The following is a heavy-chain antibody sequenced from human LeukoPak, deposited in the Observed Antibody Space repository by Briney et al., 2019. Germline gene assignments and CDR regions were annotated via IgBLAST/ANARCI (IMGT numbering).Heavy chain of an antibody. CDR1: GGSISSYY. D-gene: IGHD5-24*01. Sequence: SETLSLTCTVSGGSISSYYWSWIRQPPGKGLEWIGYIYYSGSTNYNPSLKSRVTISVDTSKNQFSLKLSSVTAADTAVYYCARAVEMATILSDYWGQGTLVTVSS. V-gene: IGHV4-59*08. J-gene: IGHJ4*02. CDR2: IYYSGST. CDR3: ARAVEMATILSDY.